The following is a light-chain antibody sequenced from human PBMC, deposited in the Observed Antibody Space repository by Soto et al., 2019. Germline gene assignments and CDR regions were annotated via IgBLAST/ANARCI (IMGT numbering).Light chain of an antibody. CDR1: SSDVGAYDY. J-gene: IGLJ1*01. CDR3: SSYTSSSTRV. CDR2: EVS. Sequence: QSLLTQPASVSGSPGQSITISCTGTSSDVGAYDYVSWYQQHPDKAPKLMIYEVSNRPSGVSNRFSGSKSVNTATLTISGLQAEDEADYYCSSYTSSSTRVFGTGT. V-gene: IGLV2-14*03.